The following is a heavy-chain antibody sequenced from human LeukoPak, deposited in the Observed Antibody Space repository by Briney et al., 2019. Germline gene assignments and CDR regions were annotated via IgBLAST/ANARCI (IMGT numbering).Heavy chain of an antibody. CDR2: IRYDGTNK. Sequence: GGSLRLSCAASGFTFSSSAMHWVRRAPGKGLEWVAFIRYDGTNKYYVDSVKGRFTISRDNSRNILYLQMNSLTAEDTAVYYCAKGDTYGLVYWGQGTLVTVSS. D-gene: IGHD5-18*01. J-gene: IGHJ4*02. CDR1: GFTFSSSA. CDR3: AKGDTYGLVY. V-gene: IGHV3-30*02.